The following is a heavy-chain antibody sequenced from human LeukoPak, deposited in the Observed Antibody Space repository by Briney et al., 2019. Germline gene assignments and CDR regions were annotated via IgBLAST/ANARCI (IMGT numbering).Heavy chain of an antibody. V-gene: IGHV4-59*01. D-gene: IGHD6-19*01. Sequence: SETLFLTCTVSGGSICSYYWSWIRQPPGKGLEWIGYIYYSGSTNFNPSLKSRVTISVDTSKNQFSLKLSSVTAADTAVYYCARERVPQSSGWSALFDYWGQGTLVTVSS. CDR3: ARERVPQSSGWSALFDY. CDR2: IYYSGST. J-gene: IGHJ4*02. CDR1: GGSICSYY.